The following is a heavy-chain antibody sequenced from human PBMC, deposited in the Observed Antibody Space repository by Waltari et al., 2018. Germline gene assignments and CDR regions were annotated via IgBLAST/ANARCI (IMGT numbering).Heavy chain of an antibody. Sequence: QVQLQQWGAGLLKPSETLSLTCAVYGRSFRCYSWRWISQPPGKGLEWIGEINHSGSTNYNPSLKSRVTIAVDTSKNQFSLKLSSVTAADTAVYYCARVSVGIMTTKGSVPPDYWGQGTLVTVSS. CDR2: INHSGST. V-gene: IGHV4-34*01. CDR3: ARVSVGIMTTKGSVPPDY. CDR1: GRSFRCYS. J-gene: IGHJ4*02. D-gene: IGHD4-17*01.